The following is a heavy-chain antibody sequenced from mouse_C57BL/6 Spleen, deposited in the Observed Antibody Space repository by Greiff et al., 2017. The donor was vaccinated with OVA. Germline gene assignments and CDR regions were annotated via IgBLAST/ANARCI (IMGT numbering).Heavy chain of an antibody. D-gene: IGHD3-2*02. V-gene: IGHV1-59*01. CDR1: GYTFTSYW. CDR3: ARRGDSSGYWFAY. CDR2: IDPSDSYT. J-gene: IGHJ3*01. Sequence: VQLQQPGAELVRPGTSVKLSCKASGYTFTSYWMHWVKQRPGQGLEWIGVIDPSDSYTNYNQKFKGKATLTVDTSSSTAYMQLSSLTSEDSAVYYCARRGDSSGYWFAYWGQGTLVTVSA.